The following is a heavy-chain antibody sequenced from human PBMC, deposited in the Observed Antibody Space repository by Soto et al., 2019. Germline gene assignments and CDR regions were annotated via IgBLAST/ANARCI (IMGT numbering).Heavy chain of an antibody. CDR2: ITSSSVT. J-gene: IGHJ4*02. V-gene: IGHV3-48*01. CDR3: VGEVGFQLIY. Sequence: GGSLRLSCAASGFTFSTHSINWVRQAPGKGLEWISYITSSSVTMYADSVKGRFTISRDNAKNSLYLQMNSLRAEDTAVYFCVGEVGFQLIYWGQGTLVTVSS. D-gene: IGHD2-2*01. CDR1: GFTFSTHS.